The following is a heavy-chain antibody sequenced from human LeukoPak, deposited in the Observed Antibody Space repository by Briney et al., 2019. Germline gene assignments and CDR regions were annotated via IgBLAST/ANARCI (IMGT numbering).Heavy chain of an antibody. Sequence: GGSLRLSCAASGFTFSSYSMNWVRQAPGKGLEWVSSISSSSSYIYYADSVKGRFTISRDNAKNSLYLQMTSLRAEDTAVYYCARDEIGAAGTGGGDYFDYWGQGTLVTVSS. V-gene: IGHV3-21*01. CDR3: ARDEIGAAGTGGGDYFDY. CDR2: ISSSSSYI. CDR1: GFTFSSYS. D-gene: IGHD6-13*01. J-gene: IGHJ4*02.